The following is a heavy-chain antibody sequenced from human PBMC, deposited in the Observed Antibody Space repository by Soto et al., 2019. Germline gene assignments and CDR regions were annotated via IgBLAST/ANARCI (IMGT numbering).Heavy chain of an antibody. CDR3: ARGGAFFDAFDI. Sequence: ASVKVSCKASGYTFTSYAMHWVRQAPGQRLEWMGWINAGNGNTKYSQKFQGRVTITRDTSASTAYMELSSLRSEDTAVYYCARGGAFFDAFDIWGQGTMVTVSS. D-gene: IGHD3-3*02. V-gene: IGHV1-3*01. J-gene: IGHJ3*02. CDR1: GYTFTSYA. CDR2: INAGNGNT.